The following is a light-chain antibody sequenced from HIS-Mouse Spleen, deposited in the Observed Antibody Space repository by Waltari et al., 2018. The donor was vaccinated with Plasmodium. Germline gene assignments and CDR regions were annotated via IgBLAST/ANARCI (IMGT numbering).Light chain of an antibody. Sequence: SYELTQPPSVSVSPGQPARITCSGDALPKKYAYWYQQKPGQAPVLVIYKDSERPSGNPERFSGSSSGTTVTLTISGVQAEDEADYYCQSADSSGTYVFGTGTKVTVL. CDR2: KDS. J-gene: IGLJ1*01. CDR1: ALPKKY. V-gene: IGLV3-25*03. CDR3: QSADSSGTYV.